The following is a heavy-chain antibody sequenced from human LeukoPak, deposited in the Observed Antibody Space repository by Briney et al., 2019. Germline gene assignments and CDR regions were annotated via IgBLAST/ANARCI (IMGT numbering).Heavy chain of an antibody. V-gene: IGHV3-21*01. Sequence: PGGSLRLSCAASGFTFSSYAMNWVRQAPGKGLEWVSSISSGSRYIYYADSVKGRFTISRDNARNSLYLHMSSLRAEDTAVYYCARDLSYQYLRYWGQGTLVTVSS. CDR1: GFTFSSYA. D-gene: IGHD2-2*01. CDR3: ARDLSYQYLRY. CDR2: ISSGSRYI. J-gene: IGHJ4*02.